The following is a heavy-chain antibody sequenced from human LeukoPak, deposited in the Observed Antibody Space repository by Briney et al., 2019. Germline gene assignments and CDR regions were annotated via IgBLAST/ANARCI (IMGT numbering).Heavy chain of an antibody. Sequence: SGGSLSLSCAATGFTFSSSTMHWVRLAPGKGLEWVAIVSYDGTDKHYADSVKGRFTISRDNSKNMIYLQMNSLRVEDTAVYYCARDSWDILTGYYSHYLDYRGQGTLVTVSS. V-gene: IGHV3-30*04. CDR1: GFTFSSST. J-gene: IGHJ4*02. CDR2: VSYDGTDK. D-gene: IGHD3-9*01. CDR3: ARDSWDILTGYYSHYLDY.